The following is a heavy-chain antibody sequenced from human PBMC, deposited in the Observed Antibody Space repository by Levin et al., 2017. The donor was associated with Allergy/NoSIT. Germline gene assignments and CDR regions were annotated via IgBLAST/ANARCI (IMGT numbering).Heavy chain of an antibody. D-gene: IGHD6-19*01. Sequence: PGGSLRLSCAASGFTFSDYAMSWVRQAPGKGLEWVSAITGAGSSKYYADSVKGRFTISRANSKNALYLQMNSLRAEDTAVYFCAKLSDHPAIVVAGNQDYWGRGTLVTVSS. J-gene: IGHJ4*02. CDR3: AKLSDHPAIVVAGNQDY. CDR1: GFTFSDYA. CDR2: ITGAGSSK. V-gene: IGHV3-23*01.